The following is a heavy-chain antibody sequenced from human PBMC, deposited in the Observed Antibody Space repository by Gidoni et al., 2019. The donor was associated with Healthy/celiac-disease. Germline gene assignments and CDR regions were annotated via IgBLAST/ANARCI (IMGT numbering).Heavy chain of an antibody. V-gene: IGHV3-53*01. Sequence: EVQLVESGGGLIQPGGSLRLSCAASGFTVRSNYMSWCRQAQGKGLEWVSVIYSGGSTYYADSVKGRFTISRDNSKNTLYLQMNSLRAEDTAVYYCARSPIWMNWFDPWGQGTLVTVSS. CDR3: ARSPIWMNWFDP. D-gene: IGHD2-2*03. J-gene: IGHJ5*02. CDR1: GFTVRSNY. CDR2: IYSGGST.